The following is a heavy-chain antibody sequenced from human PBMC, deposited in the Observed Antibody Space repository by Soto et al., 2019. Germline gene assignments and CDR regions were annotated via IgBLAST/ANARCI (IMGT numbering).Heavy chain of an antibody. J-gene: IGHJ4*02. CDR3: ARDALRVTDIYYFDY. CDR2: ISYDGSNK. D-gene: IGHD2-21*02. CDR1: GFTFSSYA. V-gene: IGHV3-30-3*01. Sequence: QVQLVESGGGVVQPGRSLRLSCAASGFTFSSYAMHWVRQAPGKGLEWVAVISYDGSNKYYADSVKGRFTISRDNSKNTLYLQMNSLRAEDTAVYYCARDALRVTDIYYFDYSGQGTLVTVSS.